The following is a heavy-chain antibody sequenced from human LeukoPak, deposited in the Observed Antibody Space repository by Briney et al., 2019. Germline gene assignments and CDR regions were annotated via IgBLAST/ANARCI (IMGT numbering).Heavy chain of an antibody. CDR2: IKQDGSEK. CDR1: GFTFSNYW. Sequence: PGGSLRLSCAASGFTFSNYWMSWVRQAPGKGLEWVANIKQDGSEKYYVDSVKGRFTISRDNAKNSLYLQMNSLRAEDTAVYYCASGSETDYYYYGMDVWGQGTTVTVSS. CDR3: ASGSETDYYYYGMDV. D-gene: IGHD1-14*01. J-gene: IGHJ6*02. V-gene: IGHV3-7*01.